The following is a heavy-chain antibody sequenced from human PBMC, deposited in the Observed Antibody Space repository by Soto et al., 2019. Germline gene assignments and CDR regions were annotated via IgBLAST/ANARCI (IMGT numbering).Heavy chain of an antibody. V-gene: IGHV1-8*01. CDR2: MDPKSGNT. CDR1: GYTFTNYD. J-gene: IGHJ4*02. Sequence: QVQLVQSGAEVKKPGASVKVSYKASGYTFTNYDINWVRQAPGQGLEWMGWMDPKSGNTDYAQKFQGRVTITRNTSISTAYLEVSSLSSEDTAVYFYARGRGWRDYWGQGTLVTVSS. CDR3: ARGRGWRDY. D-gene: IGHD2-15*01.